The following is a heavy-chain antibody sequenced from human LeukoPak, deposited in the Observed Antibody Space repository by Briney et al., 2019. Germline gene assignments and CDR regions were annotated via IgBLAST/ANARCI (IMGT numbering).Heavy chain of an antibody. CDR1: GGSFSGYY. V-gene: IGHV4-34*01. CDR2: INHSGST. Sequence: SETLSLTCAVYGGSFSGYYWSWIRQPPGKGLEWIGEINHSGSTNYNPSLKSRVTISVDTSRNQFSLKLSSVTAADTAVYYCARGGGLLEPWGQGTLVTVSS. J-gene: IGHJ5*02. D-gene: IGHD3-16*01. CDR3: ARGGGLLEP.